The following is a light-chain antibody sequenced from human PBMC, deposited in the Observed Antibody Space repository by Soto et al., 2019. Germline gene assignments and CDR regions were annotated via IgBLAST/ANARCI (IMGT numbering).Light chain of an antibody. J-gene: IGKJ3*01. CDR3: QPRSNWPS. CDR1: QSVSSY. Sequence: EIVLTQSPGTLSLSPGERATLSCRASQSVSSYLAWYQQKPGQAPRLLIYDASNRATGIPTRFSGSGSGTDFALTISSLEPDDFAVSYCQPRSNWPSFGPGTKVDIK. CDR2: DAS. V-gene: IGKV3-11*01.